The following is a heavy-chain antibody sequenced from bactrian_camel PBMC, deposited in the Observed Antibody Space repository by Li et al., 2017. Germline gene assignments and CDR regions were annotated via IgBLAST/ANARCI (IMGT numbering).Heavy chain of an antibody. J-gene: IGHJ6*01. CDR3: AARGPYCYTKLSVADFTY. V-gene: IGHV3S1*01. CDR1: GNTFSRHC. Sequence: HVQLVESGGGSVQAGGSLTLSCVASGNTFSRHCIGWFRQAPGKGRERVATTYSRGGTILYADSVKGRFAVSQDYTKATMYLQMNRLNPDDTAIYYCAARGPYCYTKLSVADFTYWGQGTQVTVSS. CDR2: TYSRGGTI. D-gene: IGHD2*01.